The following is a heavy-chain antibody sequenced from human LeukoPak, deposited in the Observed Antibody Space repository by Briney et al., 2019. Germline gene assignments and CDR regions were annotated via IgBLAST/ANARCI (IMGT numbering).Heavy chain of an antibody. D-gene: IGHD3-22*01. J-gene: IGHJ3*02. CDR1: GFTFSSYS. CDR3: ARDISDYYDSSGGEAFDI. CDR2: ISSSSSYI. Sequence: GGSLRLSCAASGFTFSSYSMNWVRQAPGKGLEGVSSISSSSSYIYYADSVKGRFTISRDNAKNSLYLQMNSLRAEDTAVYYCARDISDYYDSSGGEAFDIWGQGTMVTVSS. V-gene: IGHV3-21*01.